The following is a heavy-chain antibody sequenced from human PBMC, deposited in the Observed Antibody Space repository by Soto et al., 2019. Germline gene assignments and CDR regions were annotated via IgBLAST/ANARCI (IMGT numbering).Heavy chain of an antibody. CDR2: IYTSGST. V-gene: IGHV4-4*07. J-gene: IGHJ4*02. Sequence: PSETLSLSCTVSGGTISSYYWSWIRQPAGKGLEWIGRIYTSGSTNYNPSLKSRVTMSVDTSKNQFSLKLSSVTAADTAVYYCARGSGLYSSSWYGYWGRGTLVTVSS. CDR3: ARGSGLYSSSWYGY. D-gene: IGHD6-13*01. CDR1: GGTISSYY.